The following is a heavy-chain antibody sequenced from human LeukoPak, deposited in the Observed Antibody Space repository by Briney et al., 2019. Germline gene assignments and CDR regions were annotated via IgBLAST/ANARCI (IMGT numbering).Heavy chain of an antibody. J-gene: IGHJ4*02. CDR3: ASRNGYRFGELGTFDH. D-gene: IGHD3-10*01. CDR2: IIPIFGTA. V-gene: IGHV1-69*05. CDR1: GGTFSSYA. Sequence: VASVKVSCKASGGTFSSYAISWVRQAPGQGLEWMGGIIPIFGTANYAQKFQGRVTITTDESTSTAYMELSSLRSEDTAVYYCASRNGYRFGELGTFDHWAGEPWSPSPQ.